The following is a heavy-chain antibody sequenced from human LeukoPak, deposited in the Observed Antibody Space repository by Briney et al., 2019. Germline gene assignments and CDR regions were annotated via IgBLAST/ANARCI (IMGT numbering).Heavy chain of an antibody. J-gene: IGHJ4*02. CDR1: GYTLTELS. CDR3: ARLHPYSYTAPFDY. CDR2: IIPIFGTA. Sequence: GASVKVSCKVSGYTLTELSMHWVRQAPGKGLEWMGGIIPIFGTANYAQKFQGRVTITTDESTSTAYMELSSLRSEDTAVYYRARLHPYSYTAPFDYWGQGTLVTVSS. D-gene: IGHD2-15*01. V-gene: IGHV1-69*05.